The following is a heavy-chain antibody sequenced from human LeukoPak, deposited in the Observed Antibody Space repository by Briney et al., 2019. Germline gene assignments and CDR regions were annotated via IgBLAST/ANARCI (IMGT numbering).Heavy chain of an antibody. V-gene: IGHV4-59*01. CDR3: AREGSGYYPLYYFDY. Sequence: PSETLSLTCTVSGGSISSYYWSWIRQPPGKGPEWIGYIYYSGSTNYNPSLKSRVTISVDTSKNQFSLKLSSVTAADTAVYYCAREGSGYYPLYYFDYWGQGTLVTVSS. CDR1: GGSISSYY. D-gene: IGHD3-22*01. CDR2: IYYSGST. J-gene: IGHJ4*02.